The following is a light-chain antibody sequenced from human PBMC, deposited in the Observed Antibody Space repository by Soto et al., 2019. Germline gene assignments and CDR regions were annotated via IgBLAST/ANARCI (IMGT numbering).Light chain of an antibody. CDR2: DVS. V-gene: IGLV2-14*03. CDR1: NTDVGHDEF. CDR3: GSYTSDKTGV. Sequence: QSVLTQPASVSGSPGQSITITCNGSNTDVGHDEFVSWYQQHPGKAPKLIIYDVSRRPSGVSDRFSGSKSGNTASLTISGLQAEDEADYYCGSYTSDKTGVFGGGTKLTVL. J-gene: IGLJ3*02.